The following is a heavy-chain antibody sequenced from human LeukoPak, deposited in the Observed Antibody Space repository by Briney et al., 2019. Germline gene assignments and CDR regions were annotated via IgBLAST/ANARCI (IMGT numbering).Heavy chain of an antibody. D-gene: IGHD6-6*01. J-gene: IGHJ6*03. CDR2: ISGTGGST. CDR3: AKGSSSSTFYYYMDV. Sequence: GGSLRLSCAASGFSFSNYGMSWVRQAPGKGLEWVSSISGTGGSTYSADSVKGRFTISRDNSKNTLYLQMSSLRAEDTAVYYCAKGSSSSTFYYYMDVWGKGTTVTVSS. CDR1: GFSFSNYG. V-gene: IGHV3-23*01.